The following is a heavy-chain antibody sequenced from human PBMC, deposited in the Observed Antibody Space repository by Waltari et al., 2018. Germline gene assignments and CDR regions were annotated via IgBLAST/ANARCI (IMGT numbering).Heavy chain of an antibody. V-gene: IGHV4-4*02. J-gene: IGHJ5*02. CDR3: ARDRGRGLHLDT. CDR2: VRGDGKA. D-gene: IGHD2-15*01. Sequence: QLQLQESGPGLVKPSGTLSRTCAVSGYSMSSSYCWSWVRQSPQKGLEWIGQVRGDGKANYNPSFASRLTVSLDTSNKRFSLDLNSATPADTAIYYCARDRGRGLHLDTWGPGILVTVS. CDR1: GYSMSSSYC.